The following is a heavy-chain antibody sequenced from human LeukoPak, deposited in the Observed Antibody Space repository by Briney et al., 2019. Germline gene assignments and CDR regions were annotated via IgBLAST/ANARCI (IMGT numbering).Heavy chain of an antibody. J-gene: IGHJ3*02. CDR1: GFTFSSSW. Sequence: PGRSLRLSCAASGFTFSSSWMHWVCQAPEKGLEWVADIKCDGSEKYYVDSVKGRLTISRDNAKNSLYLQVNSLRAEDMTVSLLLRDAFDIWGQGTMVTVSS. V-gene: IGHV3-52*01. D-gene: IGHD2-15*01. CDR3: LRDAFDI. CDR2: IKCDGSEK.